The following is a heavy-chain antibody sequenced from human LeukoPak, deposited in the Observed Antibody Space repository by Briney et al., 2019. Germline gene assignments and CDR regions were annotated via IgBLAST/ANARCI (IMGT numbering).Heavy chain of an antibody. CDR1: GYTFTSYY. Sequence: GASVTVSCKASGYTFTSYYMHWVRQAPGQGLEWMGWINPNSGGTNYAQKFQGRVTMTRDTSISTAYMELSRLRSDDTAVYYCARDFSYDSDYYYYYMDVWGKGTTVTISS. CDR3: ARDFSYDSDYYYYYMDV. J-gene: IGHJ6*03. V-gene: IGHV1-2*02. CDR2: INPNSGGT. D-gene: IGHD3-22*01.